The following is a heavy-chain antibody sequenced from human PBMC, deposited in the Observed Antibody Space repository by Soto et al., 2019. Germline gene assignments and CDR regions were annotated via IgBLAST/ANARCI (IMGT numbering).Heavy chain of an antibody. CDR3: ANAACIGGYCYSRGGDYTAMAV. D-gene: IGHD2-15*01. CDR1: GFNFNNYA. Sequence: QVQLVESGGGVVQPGRSLRLSCAASGFNFNNYAMHWVRQAPGKGLAWVAVISYDGDNAYYAASGSGRFTIYIDNSRKNLYLQMNSLRPEDSAVYFCANAACIGGYCYSRGGDYTAMAVWGQGTTVTVSS. CDR2: ISYDGDNA. V-gene: IGHV3-30*18. J-gene: IGHJ6*02.